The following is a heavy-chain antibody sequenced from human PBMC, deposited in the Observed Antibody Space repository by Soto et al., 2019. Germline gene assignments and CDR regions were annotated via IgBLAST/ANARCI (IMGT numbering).Heavy chain of an antibody. J-gene: IGHJ4*02. CDR1: GFTFSSYG. CDR3: ASQKTPKYSGSLHY. V-gene: IGHV3-33*01. Sequence: QVQLVESGGGVVQPGRSLRLSCAASGFTFSSYGMHWVRQAPGKGLEWVAVIWYDGSNKYYADSVKGRFTISRDNSKNTLYLQRNSLRAEDTAVYYCASQKTPKYSGSLHYWGQGTLVTVSS. D-gene: IGHD1-26*01. CDR2: IWYDGSNK.